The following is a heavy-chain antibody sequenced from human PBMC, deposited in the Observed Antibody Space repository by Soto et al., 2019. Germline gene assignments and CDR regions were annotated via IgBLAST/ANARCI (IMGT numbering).Heavy chain of an antibody. CDR1: GGSISSGGYY. J-gene: IGHJ5*02. V-gene: IGHV4-31*03. CDR3: ARDGYGDYTGWFDP. CDR2: IYYSGST. Sequence: QVQLQESGPGLVKPSQTLSLTCTVSGGSISSGGYYCSWIRQHPGKGLEWIGYIYYSGSTYYNPSLKSRVNRAVDTSKNQFSLKLSSVTAADTAVYYCARDGYGDYTGWFDPWGQGTLVTVSS. D-gene: IGHD4-17*01.